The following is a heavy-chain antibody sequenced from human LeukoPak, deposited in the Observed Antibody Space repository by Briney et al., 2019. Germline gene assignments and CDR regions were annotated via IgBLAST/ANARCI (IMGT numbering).Heavy chain of an antibody. Sequence: SETLSLTCTVSGGSISSGGYYWSWIRQHPGKGLEWIGYIYYSGGTYYNPSLKSQVTISVDTFKNQFSLKLSSVTAADTAVYYCARGYYDFWSGYDYWGQGTLVTVSS. CDR1: GGSISSGGYY. V-gene: IGHV4-30-4*08. J-gene: IGHJ4*02. CDR3: ARGYYDFWSGYDY. CDR2: IYYSGGT. D-gene: IGHD3-3*01.